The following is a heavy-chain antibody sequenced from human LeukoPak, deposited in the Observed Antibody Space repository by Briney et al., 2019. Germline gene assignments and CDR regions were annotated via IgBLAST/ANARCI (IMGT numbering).Heavy chain of an antibody. Sequence: GGSLRLSCAASGFTFNSYSMNWVRQAPGKGLEWVSSISSSSSYIYYADSVKGRFTISRDNAKNSLYLQMNSLRAEDTAVYYCARGSSMVRGALKYNWFDPWGQGTLVTVSS. J-gene: IGHJ5*02. CDR1: GFTFNSYS. D-gene: IGHD3-10*01. V-gene: IGHV3-21*01. CDR2: ISSSSSYI. CDR3: ARGSSMVRGALKYNWFDP.